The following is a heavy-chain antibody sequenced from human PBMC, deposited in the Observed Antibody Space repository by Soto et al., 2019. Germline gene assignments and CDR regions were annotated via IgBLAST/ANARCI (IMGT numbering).Heavy chain of an antibody. CDR3: ARSGRKTYYYDSSGYYLFDY. CDR1: GGSISSGDYY. Sequence: SETLSLTCTVSGGSISSGDYYWSWIRQHPGKGLEWIGYIYYSGSTNYNPSLKSRVTISVDTSKNQFSLKLSSVTAADTAVYYCARSGRKTYYYDSSGYYLFDYWGQGTLVTVSS. V-gene: IGHV4-31*03. CDR2: IYYSGST. J-gene: IGHJ4*02. D-gene: IGHD3-22*01.